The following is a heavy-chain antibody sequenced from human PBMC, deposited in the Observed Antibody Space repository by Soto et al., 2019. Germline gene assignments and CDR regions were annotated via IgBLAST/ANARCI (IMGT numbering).Heavy chain of an antibody. CDR3: ARSLTEGYCTITGCYTRPLYGMDV. J-gene: IGHJ6*02. CDR1: GYTFGGYY. Sequence: ASVKVSCKASGYTFGGYYIHWLRQAPGQGLEWMGWINPNSGGTNYAQKFQGRVTVTRDTPTSTAYMELSRLTSDDTAVYYCARSLTEGYCTITGCYTRPLYGMDVWGQGTTVTVSS. D-gene: IGHD2-2*02. V-gene: IGHV1-2*02. CDR2: INPNSGGT.